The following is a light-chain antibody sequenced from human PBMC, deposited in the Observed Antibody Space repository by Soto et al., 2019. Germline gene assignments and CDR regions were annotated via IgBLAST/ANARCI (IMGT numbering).Light chain of an antibody. J-gene: IGKJ2*01. CDR1: QTVSSSH. CDR2: VAS. V-gene: IGKV3-20*01. CDR3: QHFGSSPPQYT. Sequence: LTQSPGTLSLSPGERATLSCRASQTVSSSHLAWYQQKPGQAPRLLIYVASDRATGIPGRFSGSGSGTDFTLTISRLEPEYFAVYYCQHFGSSPPQYTFGQGTKLEIK.